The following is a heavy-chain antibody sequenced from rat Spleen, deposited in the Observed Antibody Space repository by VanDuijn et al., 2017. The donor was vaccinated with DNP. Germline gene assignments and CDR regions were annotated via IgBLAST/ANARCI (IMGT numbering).Heavy chain of an antibody. D-gene: IGHD1-1*01. CDR2: ISPSGGST. CDR3: ARQGVLQWYYFDY. V-gene: IGHV5-25*01. CDR1: GFTFSNYD. J-gene: IGHJ2*01. Sequence: EVQLVESGGGLVQPGRSLKLSCAASGFTFSNYDMAWVRQAPTKGLEWVASISPSGGSTYYRDSVKGRFTVSRDNAKSSLYLQMDSLRSEDTATYYCARQGVLQWYYFDYWGQGVMVTVSS.